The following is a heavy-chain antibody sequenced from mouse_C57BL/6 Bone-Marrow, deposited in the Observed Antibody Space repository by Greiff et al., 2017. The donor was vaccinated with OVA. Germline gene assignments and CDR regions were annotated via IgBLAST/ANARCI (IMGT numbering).Heavy chain of an antibody. CDR3: TRSREDAGFAY. CDR2: INPSDGGT. CDR1: GYTFTGYC. V-gene: IGHV1-53*01. Sequence: VQLQESGTELVKPGASVKLSCTASGYTFTGYCMHWVKQRPGQGLEWIGSINPSDGGTDYTAKFKGKATLTVDKSSSTAYMQLSSLTSEDTAVDYCTRSREDAGFAYWGQGTPVTVSA. J-gene: IGHJ3*01.